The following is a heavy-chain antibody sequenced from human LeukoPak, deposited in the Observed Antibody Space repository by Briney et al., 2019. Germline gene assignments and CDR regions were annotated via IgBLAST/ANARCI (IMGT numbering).Heavy chain of an antibody. V-gene: IGHV3-23*01. CDR2: ISGSGGST. CDR1: GFTFSGYA. Sequence: GGSLRLSCAASGFTFSGYAMSWVRQAPGKGLEWVSAISGSGGSTYYADSVKGRFTISRDNSKSTLYLQMNSLRAEDTAVYYCAKSGDSSSWYLYYFDYWGQGTLVTVSS. D-gene: IGHD6-13*01. CDR3: AKSGDSSSWYLYYFDY. J-gene: IGHJ4*02.